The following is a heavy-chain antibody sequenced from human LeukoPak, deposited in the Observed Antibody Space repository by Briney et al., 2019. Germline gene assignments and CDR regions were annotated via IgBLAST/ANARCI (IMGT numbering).Heavy chain of an antibody. D-gene: IGHD3-22*01. CDR1: GYXFTSYG. Sequence: ASVKVSCKASGYXFTSYGISWVRQAPGQGLEWMGRISAYNGNTNYAQKLQGRVTMTTDTSTSTAYMELRSLRSDDTAVYYCARMFPGGLSYYDSSGYYGADAFDIWGQGTMVTVSS. J-gene: IGHJ3*02. CDR3: ARMFPGGLSYYDSSGYYGADAFDI. CDR2: ISAYNGNT. V-gene: IGHV1-18*01.